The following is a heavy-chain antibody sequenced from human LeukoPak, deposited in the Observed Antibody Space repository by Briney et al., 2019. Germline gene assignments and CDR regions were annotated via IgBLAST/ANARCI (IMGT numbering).Heavy chain of an antibody. CDR3: ARARIAAAPLDY. D-gene: IGHD6-13*01. CDR2: INHSGST. Sequence: SETLSLTCAVYGGSFSGYYWSWIRQPPGKGLEWIGEINHSGSTNYNPSLKSRVTISVDTSKNQFSLKLSSVTAAGTAVYYCARARIAAAPLDYWGQGTLVTVSS. V-gene: IGHV4-34*01. J-gene: IGHJ4*02. CDR1: GGSFSGYY.